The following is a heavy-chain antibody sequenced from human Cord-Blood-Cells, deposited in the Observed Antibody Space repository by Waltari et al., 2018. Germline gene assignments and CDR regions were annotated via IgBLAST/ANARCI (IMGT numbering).Heavy chain of an antibody. CDR3: ARVKGARLGISDY. CDR1: GYTFTGYY. V-gene: IGHV1-2*02. Sequence: QVQLVQSGAEVKKPGASVKVSCKASGYTFTGYYMHWVRQAPGQGLEWMGWINPNRGGTNYAQKFQGRVTMTRDTSISTAYRELSRLRSDDTAVYYCARVKGARLGISDYWGQGTLVTVSS. CDR2: INPNRGGT. J-gene: IGHJ4*02. D-gene: IGHD7-27*01.